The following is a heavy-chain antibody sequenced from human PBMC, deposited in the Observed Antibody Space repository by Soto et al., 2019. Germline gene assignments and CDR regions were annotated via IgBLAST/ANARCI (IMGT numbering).Heavy chain of an antibody. D-gene: IGHD4-17*01. J-gene: IGHJ4*02. CDR1: GCSIRSYS. CDR2: IYYSGST. CDR3: ARGPLLDDGDYYVHHFDY. Sequence: SELLSLACTESGCSIRSYSWSWIRQPPGKGLEWIGYIYYSGSTNYNPSLKSRVTISVDTSKNQFSLKLSSVTAADTAVYYCARGPLLDDGDYYVHHFDYWGQGTRVPVSS. V-gene: IGHV4-59*01.